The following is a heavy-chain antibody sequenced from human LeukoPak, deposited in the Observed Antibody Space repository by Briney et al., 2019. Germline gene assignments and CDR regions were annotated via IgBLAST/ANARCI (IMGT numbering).Heavy chain of an antibody. Sequence: PSETLSLTCAVSGGSISSSYDQWVWIRQPPGKGLEWIGSIYYSGSTNYNPSLKSRVTISVDTSKNRFSLKLSSVTAADTAVYYCASGSYFYYFDYWGQGTLVTVSS. CDR1: GGSISSSYDQ. CDR2: IYYSGST. V-gene: IGHV4-39*07. J-gene: IGHJ4*02. D-gene: IGHD1-26*01. CDR3: ASGSYFYYFDY.